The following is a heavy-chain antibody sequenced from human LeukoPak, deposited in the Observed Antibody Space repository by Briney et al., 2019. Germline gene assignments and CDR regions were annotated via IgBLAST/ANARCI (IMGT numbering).Heavy chain of an antibody. CDR2: IYYTGST. V-gene: IGHV4-59*01. J-gene: IGHJ3*02. CDR3: ARQGIDAFDI. Sequence: PSETLSLTCTVSGGSMSTYYWTWIRQPPGKGLEWIGFIYYTGSTNYNPSLKSRVTISVDTSKNQFSLKLSSVTAADTAVYYCARQGIDAFDIWGQGTLVTVSS. CDR1: GGSMSTYY.